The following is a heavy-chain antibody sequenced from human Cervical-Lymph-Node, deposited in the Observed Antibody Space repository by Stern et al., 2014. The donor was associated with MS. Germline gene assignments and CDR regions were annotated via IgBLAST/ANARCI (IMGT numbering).Heavy chain of an antibody. J-gene: IGHJ4*02. D-gene: IGHD1-26*01. CDR2: ISFDGSKS. CDR3: AKDAGEGASFGSH. V-gene: IGHV3-30*18. Sequence: QLVQSVADLIQPGRSLRLSCAAAGFTFSRYGLHWVRQAPGKGLERLAAISFDGSKSHYADSVKGRFAISRDNSQNTLYLQMSSLRAEDTAVYYCAKDAGEGASFGSHWGQGTLVIVSS. CDR1: GFTFSRYG.